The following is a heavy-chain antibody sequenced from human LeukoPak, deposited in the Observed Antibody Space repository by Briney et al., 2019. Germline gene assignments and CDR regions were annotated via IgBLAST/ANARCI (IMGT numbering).Heavy chain of an antibody. CDR2: IRSKAYGGTT. CDR3: TREPGWELGLPDY. V-gene: IGHV3-49*03. CDR1: GFTFGDYA. J-gene: IGHJ4*02. D-gene: IGHD1-26*01. Sequence: GGSLRLSCTASGFTFGDYAMSWFRQAPGKGLEWVGFIRSKAYGGTTEYAASVKGRFTISRDDSKSIAYLQMNSLKTEDTAVYYCTREPGWELGLPDYWGQGTLVTVSS.